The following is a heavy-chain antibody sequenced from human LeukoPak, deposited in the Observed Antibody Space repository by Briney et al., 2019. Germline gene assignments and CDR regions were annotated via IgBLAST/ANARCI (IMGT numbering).Heavy chain of an antibody. CDR2: ITSSGGDT. D-gene: IGHD2-2*01. CDR3: AKLIPPVDCSRTSCYGFDY. V-gene: IGHV3-23*01. Sequence: GGSLRLSCAASGFPLSSYSMNWVRQAPGKGLEWVSAITSSGGDTYYTDSVKGRFTVSRDNSKNTLYLQMNSLRAEDTAVYYCAKLIPPVDCSRTSCYGFDYWGQGTLVTVSS. J-gene: IGHJ4*02. CDR1: GFPLSSYS.